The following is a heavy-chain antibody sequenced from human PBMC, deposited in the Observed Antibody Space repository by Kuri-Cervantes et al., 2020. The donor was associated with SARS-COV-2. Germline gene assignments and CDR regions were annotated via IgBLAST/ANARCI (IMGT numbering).Heavy chain of an antibody. CDR3: AKLGSSSATHPIFDY. CDR2: ISGSGGST. D-gene: IGHD6-6*01. J-gene: IGHJ4*02. Sequence: GESLKISCAASGFTFSSYAMSWVRQAPGKGLEWVSAISGSGGSTYYADSVKGRFTISRDNSKNTLYLQMNSLRAEDTAVYYCAKLGSSSATHPIFDYWGQGTLVTVSS. CDR1: GFTFSSYA. V-gene: IGHV3-23*01.